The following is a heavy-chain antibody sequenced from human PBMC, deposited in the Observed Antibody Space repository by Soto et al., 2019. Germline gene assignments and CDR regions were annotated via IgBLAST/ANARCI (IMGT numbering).Heavy chain of an antibody. CDR1: GYTFTSYG. D-gene: IGHD3-9*01. Sequence: ASVKVSCKASGYTFTSYGISWVRQAPGQGLEWMGWISAYNGNTNYAQKLQGRVTMTTETSTSTAYMELRSLRSDDTAVYYCARDSGYDILTGYYSHFDYWGQGTLVTVSS. V-gene: IGHV1-18*01. CDR2: ISAYNGNT. CDR3: ARDSGYDILTGYYSHFDY. J-gene: IGHJ4*02.